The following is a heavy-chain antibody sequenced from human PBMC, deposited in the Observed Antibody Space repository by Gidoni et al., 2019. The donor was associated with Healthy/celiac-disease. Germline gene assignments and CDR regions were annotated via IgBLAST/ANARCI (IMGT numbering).Heavy chain of an antibody. Sequence: EVQLLESGGGLVQPGGSLRLSCAASGFTFSRYAMSWVRQAPGKGLEWVSAISGSGGSTYYADSVKGRFTISRDNSKNTLYLQMNSLRAEDTAVYYCAKYTAMARRNYYFDYWGQGTLVTVSS. V-gene: IGHV3-23*01. CDR2: ISGSGGST. D-gene: IGHD5-18*01. CDR3: AKYTAMARRNYYFDY. J-gene: IGHJ4*02. CDR1: GFTFSRYA.